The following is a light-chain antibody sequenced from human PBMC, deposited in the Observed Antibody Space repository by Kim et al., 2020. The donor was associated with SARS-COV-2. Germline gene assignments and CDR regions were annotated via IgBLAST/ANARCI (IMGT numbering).Light chain of an antibody. CDR1: GSNVGSNT. J-gene: IGLJ2*01. Sequence: GQRFTISCSASGSNVGSNTINWYQVLPGSAPSLLMYGNNQRPSGVPDRFSGSNSDTSASLAISGLQSEDEADYYCGAWDDSLNVPVLGGGTQLTVL. CDR3: GAWDDSLNVPV. V-gene: IGLV1-44*01. CDR2: GNN.